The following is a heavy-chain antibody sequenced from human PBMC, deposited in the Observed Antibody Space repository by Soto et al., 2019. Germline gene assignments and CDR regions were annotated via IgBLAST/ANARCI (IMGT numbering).Heavy chain of an antibody. CDR2: IKSKTDGGTT. V-gene: IGHV3-15*07. CDR1: GFTFRKAW. Sequence: GALRLSCAGSGFTFRKAWVNLGRPAPGKGLEWVGRIKSKTDGGTTDYAAPVKGRFTISRDDSKNTLYLQMNSLKTEDTAVYYCTARTSSRRSYRAYWGQGTLVTVSS. J-gene: IGHJ1*01. CDR3: TARTSSRRSYRAY. D-gene: IGHD3-16*02.